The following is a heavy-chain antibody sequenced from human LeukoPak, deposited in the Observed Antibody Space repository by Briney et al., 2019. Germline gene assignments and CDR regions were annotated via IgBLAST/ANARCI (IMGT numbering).Heavy chain of an antibody. Sequence: SETLSLTCTVSGGSISTYYWSWIRQPPGKGLEWIGYIYYSGSTNYNPSLKSRVTISVDTSKNQFSLKLSSVTAADTAVYYCARSGGYLLYFDYWGQGTLATVSS. J-gene: IGHJ4*02. CDR2: IYYSGST. CDR1: GGSISTYY. V-gene: IGHV4-59*01. CDR3: ARSGGYLLYFDY. D-gene: IGHD2-15*01.